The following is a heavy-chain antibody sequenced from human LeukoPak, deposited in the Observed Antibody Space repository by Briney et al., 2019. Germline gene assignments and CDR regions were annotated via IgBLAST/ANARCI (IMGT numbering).Heavy chain of an antibody. CDR2: MNPNSGNT. Sequence: GASVKVSCKASGYTFTSYDINWVRQATGQGLEWMGWMNPNSGNTGSAQKFQGRVTMTRNTSISTAYMELSSLRSEDTAVYYCARAGARQIAAVGYWGQGTLVTVSS. D-gene: IGHD6-13*01. CDR1: GYTFTSYD. V-gene: IGHV1-8*01. CDR3: ARAGARQIAAVGY. J-gene: IGHJ4*02.